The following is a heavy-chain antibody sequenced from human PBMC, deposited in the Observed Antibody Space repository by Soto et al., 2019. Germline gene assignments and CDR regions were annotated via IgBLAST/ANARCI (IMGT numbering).Heavy chain of an antibody. CDR3: AHLPWKQLWPRAPVVY. D-gene: IGHD5-18*01. CDR2: IYWDDDK. Sequence: QITMKESGPTLVKPKQTLTLTCTFSGFSLSTSGVGVGWIRQPPGKALEWLGIIYWDDDKRYSPSLKSRVTITKDTFKNQLVLTMTNMDPVDTATYYCAHLPWKQLWPRAPVVYWGQGTPVTVSS. CDR1: GFSLSTSGVG. V-gene: IGHV2-5*02. J-gene: IGHJ4*02.